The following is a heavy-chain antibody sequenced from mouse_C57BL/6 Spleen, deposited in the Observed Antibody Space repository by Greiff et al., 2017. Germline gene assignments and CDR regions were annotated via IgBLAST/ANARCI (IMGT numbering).Heavy chain of an antibody. V-gene: IGHV1-63*01. D-gene: IGHD2-3*01. CDR1: GYTFTNYW. CDR3: ARQIYDGYYVFDY. Sequence: VQLQQSGAELVRPGTSVKMSCKASGYTFTNYWIGWAKQRPGHGLEWIGDIYPGGGYTNYNEKFKGQATLTADKSSSTAYMQFSSLTSEDSAIYYCARQIYDGYYVFDYWGQGTTLTVSS. J-gene: IGHJ2*01. CDR2: IYPGGGYT.